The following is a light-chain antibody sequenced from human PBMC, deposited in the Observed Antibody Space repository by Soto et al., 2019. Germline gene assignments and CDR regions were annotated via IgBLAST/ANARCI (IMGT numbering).Light chain of an antibody. J-gene: IGKJ1*01. Sequence: LSQSPTLLSSPVGPSLTNTCRARQGINTSLAWYQQKTGQAPKLLIYDASTVDSGVPSRCRGSGSGTEFTLTISSLQPEDFATYYCLQHKSSPRTFGQGTKVDIK. CDR3: LQHKSSPRT. CDR1: QGINTS. V-gene: IGKV1-9*01. CDR2: DAS.